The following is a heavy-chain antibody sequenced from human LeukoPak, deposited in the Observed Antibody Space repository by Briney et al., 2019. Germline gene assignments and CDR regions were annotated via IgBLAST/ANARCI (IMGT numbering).Heavy chain of an antibody. D-gene: IGHD7-27*01. J-gene: IGHJ4*02. V-gene: IGHV4-30-4*08. CDR3: ARDRGDKGAFDY. CDR2: IYYSGST. Sequence: PSETLSLTCAVYGGSFSGYYWSWIRQPPGKGLEWIGYIYYSGSTYYNPSLKSRVTISVDTSKNQFSLKLSSVTAADTAVYYCARDRGDKGAFDYWGQGTLVTVSS. CDR1: GGSFSGYY.